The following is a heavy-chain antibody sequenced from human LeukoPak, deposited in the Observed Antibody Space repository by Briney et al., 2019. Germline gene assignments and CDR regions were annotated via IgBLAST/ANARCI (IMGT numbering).Heavy chain of an antibody. CDR2: IKNKDEGGTT. J-gene: IGHJ5*02. Sequence: GGSLTLSCAASGFTFSSYAMSWVRPAPWKGLEWVGHIKNKDEGGTTDYGVRVIGRFTISRDDSKKTVNLQMNSLKTEDTAVYYCTTDRMVYATNWAVSWFDPWGQGTLVTVSS. D-gene: IGHD2-8*01. V-gene: IGHV3-15*01. CDR3: TTDRMVYATNWAVSWFDP. CDR1: GFTFSSYA.